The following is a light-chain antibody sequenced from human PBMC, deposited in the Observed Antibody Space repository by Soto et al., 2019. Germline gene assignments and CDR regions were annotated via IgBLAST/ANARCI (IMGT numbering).Light chain of an antibody. V-gene: IGKV3-20*01. CDR1: QSVGNNY. J-gene: IGKJ5*01. CDR2: DAS. Sequence: EIWLTQSPGTLSLSPGERATLSCRASQSVGNNYLAWYQQKPGQAPRLLIYDASSRATGIPDRFSGSGSGTDFTLTISRLEPEDFAVYYCQQYATSPITFGQGTRLDIK. CDR3: QQYATSPIT.